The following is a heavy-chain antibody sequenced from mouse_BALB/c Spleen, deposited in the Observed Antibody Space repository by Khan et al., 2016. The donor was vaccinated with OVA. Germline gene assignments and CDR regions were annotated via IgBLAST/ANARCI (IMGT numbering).Heavy chain of an antibody. CDR1: GYTFTSNT. Sequence: QIQLVQSGAELARPGASVKMSCKASGYTFTSNTMHWVKQRPGQGLEWIGYINPRSSYTNYNQKFKDKATLTADKSSSTAYMQLSSLTFEDSAVYYCARRTTGYAMDYWGQGTSVTGSS. V-gene: IGHV1-4*01. CDR2: INPRSSYT. D-gene: IGHD2-14*01. J-gene: IGHJ4*01. CDR3: ARRTTGYAMDY.